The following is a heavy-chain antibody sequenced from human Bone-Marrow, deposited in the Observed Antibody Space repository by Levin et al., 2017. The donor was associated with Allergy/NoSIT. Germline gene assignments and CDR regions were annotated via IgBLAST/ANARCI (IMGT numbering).Heavy chain of an antibody. CDR2: VYHDGVT. D-gene: IGHD2-2*01. Sequence: SETLSLTCAVSGSSITSGYHWGWVRQPPGKGLEWIGSVYHDGVTYYNPSLKSRLAISVNTSKNQFSLRVNSVTATDTAIYYCTKESSSAATHWGQGTLVTVSS. CDR3: TKESSSAATH. J-gene: IGHJ4*02. CDR1: GSSITSGYH. V-gene: IGHV4-38-2*02.